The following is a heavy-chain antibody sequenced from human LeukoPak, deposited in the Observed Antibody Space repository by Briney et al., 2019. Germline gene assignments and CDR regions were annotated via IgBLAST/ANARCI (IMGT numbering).Heavy chain of an antibody. J-gene: IGHJ3*02. CDR2: IYYSGST. CDR1: GGSISSYY. D-gene: IGHD3-22*01. CDR3: ARDRRYYYDSSGYYYGAFDI. Sequence: SETLSLTRTISGGSISSYYWSWIRQPPGKGLEWIGYIYYSGSTNYNPSLKSRVTISVDTSKNQFSLKLSSVTAADTAVYYCARDRRYYYDSSGYYYGAFDIWGQGTMVTVSS. V-gene: IGHV4-59*01.